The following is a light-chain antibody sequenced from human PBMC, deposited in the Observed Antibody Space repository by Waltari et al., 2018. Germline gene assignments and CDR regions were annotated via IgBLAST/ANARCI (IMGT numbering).Light chain of an antibody. CDR2: AAS. CDR3: QQTYKTPIT. V-gene: IGKV1-39*01. CDR1: QSINTY. Sequence: DIQMTQSPSSLSASVGDTVTITCRADQSINTYLNWYQQRPGKAPKLLIYAASTLQGGVPSRFSGSGSGTDFTLTISSIQPEDFATFYCQQTYKTPITFGQGTRLDVK. J-gene: IGKJ5*01.